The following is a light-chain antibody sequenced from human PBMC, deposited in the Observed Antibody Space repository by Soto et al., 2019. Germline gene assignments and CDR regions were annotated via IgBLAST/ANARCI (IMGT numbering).Light chain of an antibody. V-gene: IGLV2-14*03. CDR3: TSFTSSSTWV. CDR2: EVS. J-gene: IGLJ3*02. Sequence: QSALTQPASVSGSPGQSITISCTGTSSDVGGYNYFSWFQQHPGKAPKLKIYEVSNRPSGVSNRFSGSKSGYTASLTISELQAEDEADYYCTSFTSSSTWVFGGGTKVTVL. CDR1: SSDVGGYNY.